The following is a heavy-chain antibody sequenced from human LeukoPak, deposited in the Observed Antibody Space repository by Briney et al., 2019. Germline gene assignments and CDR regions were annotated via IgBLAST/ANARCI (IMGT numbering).Heavy chain of an antibody. CDR1: GGSISSYY. J-gene: IGHJ4*02. D-gene: IGHD3-10*01. CDR3: ARTPTITMVRGVIWKRRTGYNYFDY. V-gene: IGHV4-59*12. CDR2: IYYSGST. Sequence: SETLSLTCTVSGGSISSYYWSWIRPPPGKGLEWIGYIYYSGSTHYNPSLKSRVTISVYTSKNQFSLKLSSVTAADTAVYYCARTPTITMVRGVIWKRRTGYNYFDYWGQGTLVTVSS.